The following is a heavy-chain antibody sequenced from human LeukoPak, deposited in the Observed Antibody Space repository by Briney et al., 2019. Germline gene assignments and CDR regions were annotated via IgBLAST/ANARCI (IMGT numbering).Heavy chain of an antibody. D-gene: IGHD3-10*01. V-gene: IGHV4-59*01. J-gene: IGHJ4*02. CDR2: IYYSGST. CDR1: GGSISSYY. CDR3: ARSYGSGSFYYFDY. Sequence: PSETLSLTCTVSGGSISSYYCSWIRQPPGKGLEWIGHIYYSGSTNDNPSLKSRVSISVDTSKNQFSLKLSSVTAADTAVYYCARSYGSGSFYYFDYWGQGTLVTVSS.